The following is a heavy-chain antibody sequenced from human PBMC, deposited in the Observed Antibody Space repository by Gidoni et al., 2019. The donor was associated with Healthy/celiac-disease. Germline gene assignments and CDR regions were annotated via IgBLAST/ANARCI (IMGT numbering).Heavy chain of an antibody. Sequence: QLQLQESGSGLVKPSQTLSLTCAVAGGSISSGGYSWRWIRQPPGKGLEWIGYIYHSGSTYYNPSLKRRVTISVDRSKNQFSLKLSSVTAADTAVYYCARAQGSGSSGVDYWGQGTLVTVSS. CDR2: IYHSGST. J-gene: IGHJ4*02. D-gene: IGHD1-26*01. CDR3: ARAQGSGSSGVDY. CDR1: GGSISSGGYS. V-gene: IGHV4-30-2*01.